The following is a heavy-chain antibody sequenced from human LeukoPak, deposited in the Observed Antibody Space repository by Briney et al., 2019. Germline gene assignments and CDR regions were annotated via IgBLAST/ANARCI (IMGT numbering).Heavy chain of an antibody. CDR2: IYYIGST. J-gene: IGHJ6*03. CDR3: ASAAGTGAYYYYYYMGV. D-gene: IGHD6-13*01. CDR1: GGSITTYF. Sequence: SETLSPTCTVSGGSITTYFWSWIRQPPGKGLEWIGYIYYIGSTNYNPSLKSRVTISVDTSKNQFSLKLSSVTAADTAVYYCASAAGTGAYYYYYYMGVWGKGTTVTISS. V-gene: IGHV4-59*01.